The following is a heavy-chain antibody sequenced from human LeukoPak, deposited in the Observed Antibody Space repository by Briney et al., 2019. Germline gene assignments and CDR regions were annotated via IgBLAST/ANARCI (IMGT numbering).Heavy chain of an antibody. CDR3: ASRAGWFDP. J-gene: IGHJ5*02. CDR2: INHRGST. Sequence: SETLSLTCAVYGGSFSGYYWSWIRQPPGKGLEWIGEINHRGSTNYNPSLKSRVTISVDTSKNQFSLKLSSVTAADTAVYYCASRAGWFDPWGQGTLVTVSS. V-gene: IGHV4-34*01. CDR1: GGSFSGYY.